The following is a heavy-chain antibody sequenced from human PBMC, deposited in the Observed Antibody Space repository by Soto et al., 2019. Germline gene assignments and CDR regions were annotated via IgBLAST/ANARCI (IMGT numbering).Heavy chain of an antibody. D-gene: IGHD6-13*01. CDR3: ATNGAAAGHYYYYGMDV. CDR1: GYTFTGYY. CDR2: INPNSGGT. V-gene: IGHV1-2*02. J-gene: IGHJ6*02. Sequence: ASVRVSCKASGYTFTGYYMHWVRQAPGQGLEWMGWINPNSGGTNYAQKFQGRVTMTRDTSISTAYMELSRLRSDDTAVYYCATNGAAAGHYYYYGMDVWGQGTTVTVSS.